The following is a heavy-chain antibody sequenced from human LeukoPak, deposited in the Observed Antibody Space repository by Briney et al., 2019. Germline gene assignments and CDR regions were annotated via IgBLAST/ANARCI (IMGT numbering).Heavy chain of an antibody. CDR3: ASNRDYDSSGYYCH. CDR2: IIPIFGIA. D-gene: IGHD3-22*01. Sequence: SVKVSCKASGGTFSSYAISWVRQAPGQGLEWMGRIIPIFGIANYAQKFQGRVTITADKSTSTAYMELSSLRSEDTAVYYCASNRDYDSSGYYCHWGQGTLVTVSS. V-gene: IGHV1-69*04. CDR1: GGTFSSYA. J-gene: IGHJ4*02.